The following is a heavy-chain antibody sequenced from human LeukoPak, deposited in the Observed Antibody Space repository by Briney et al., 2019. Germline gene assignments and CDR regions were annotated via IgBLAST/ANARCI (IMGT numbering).Heavy chain of an antibody. V-gene: IGHV3-53*01. CDR2: TYSSGST. Sequence: GGSLRLSCAASGFTVTSNYVSWVRQAPGKGLEWVSFTYSSGSTYYADSVKGRFTISRDNSKNTLYLQMNSPRAEDTAVYFCARTNGAFDIWGQGTMVTVSS. J-gene: IGHJ3*02. CDR1: GFTVTSNY. D-gene: IGHD2-8*01. CDR3: ARTNGAFDI.